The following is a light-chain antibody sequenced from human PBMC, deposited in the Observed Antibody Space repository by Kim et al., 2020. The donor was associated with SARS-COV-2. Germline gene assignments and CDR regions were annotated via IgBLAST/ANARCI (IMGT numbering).Light chain of an antibody. V-gene: IGLV4-69*01. CDR1: RGHSSYA. CDR2: VDSYGSH. Sequence: QLVLTQSPSASASLGASVKLTCTLSRGHSSYAIAWHQQQPEKGPRFLMKVDSYGSHSKGDGIPDRFSGSSSGAERYLTISSLQSEDEADYYCQTWGTGIRVFGGGTELTVL. CDR3: QTWGTGIRV. J-gene: IGLJ3*02.